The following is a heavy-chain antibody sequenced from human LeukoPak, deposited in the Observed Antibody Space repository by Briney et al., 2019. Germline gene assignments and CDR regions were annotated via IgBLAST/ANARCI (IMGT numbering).Heavy chain of an antibody. V-gene: IGHV3-23*01. CDR1: GFTFSSYG. J-gene: IGHJ4*02. D-gene: IGHD5-24*01. CDR2: ISGSGGST. CDR3: AKDRSGDGYNFGY. Sequence: GGSLRLSCAASGFTFSSYGMSWVRQAPGKGLEWVSAISGSGGSTYYADSVKGRFTISRDNSKNTLYLQMNSLRAEDTAVYYCAKDRSGDGYNFGYWGQGTLVTVSS.